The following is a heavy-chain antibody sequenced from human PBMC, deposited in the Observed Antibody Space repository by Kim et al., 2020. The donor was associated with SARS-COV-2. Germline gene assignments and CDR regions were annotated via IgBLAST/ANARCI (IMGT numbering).Heavy chain of an antibody. CDR3: AKDHRGRYQLLIGGYYYCMDV. V-gene: IGHV3-9*01. D-gene: IGHD2-2*01. Sequence: GGSLRLSCAASGFTFGDYAMHWVRQAPGKGLEWVSGISWDSGSIGYADSVKGRFTISRDNAKNSLHLQMNSLRAEDTALYYCAKDHRGRYQLLIGGYYYCMDVWGEGTTVTVSS. CDR2: ISWDSGSI. J-gene: IGHJ6*03. CDR1: GFTFGDYA.